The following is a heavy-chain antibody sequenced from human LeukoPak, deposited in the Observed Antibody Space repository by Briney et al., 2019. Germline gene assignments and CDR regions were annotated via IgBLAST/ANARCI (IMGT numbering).Heavy chain of an antibody. CDR1: GYTFTSYG. Sequence: GASVKVSYKASGYTFTSYGISWVRQAPGQGLEWMGWISAYNGNTNYAQRVQGRVTMTTDTSTSTAYMELRSLRSDDTAVYYCARGVDTSMAYYFDCWGQGTLVTVSS. CDR2: ISAYNGNT. V-gene: IGHV1-18*01. J-gene: IGHJ4*02. D-gene: IGHD5-18*01. CDR3: ARGVDTSMAYYFDC.